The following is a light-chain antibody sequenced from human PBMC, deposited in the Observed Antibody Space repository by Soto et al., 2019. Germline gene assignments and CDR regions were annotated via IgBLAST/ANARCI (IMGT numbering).Light chain of an antibody. CDR3: SSYSRSRDVL. CDR2: DVS. Sequence: QSALTQPASVSGSPGQSITISCTGTSSDVGGYNYVSWYQHHPGKAPKLMIYDVSNRPSGVSNRFSGSKSGNTASLTISGLQAEDEADYFCSSYSRSRDVLFGGGTKLTVL. CDR1: SSDVGGYNY. V-gene: IGLV2-14*03. J-gene: IGLJ2*01.